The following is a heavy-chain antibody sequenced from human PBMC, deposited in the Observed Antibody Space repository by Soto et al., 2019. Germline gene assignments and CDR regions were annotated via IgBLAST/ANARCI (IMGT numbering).Heavy chain of an antibody. CDR3: AHLTYYFDSSAYYWYFDL. D-gene: IGHD3-22*01. J-gene: IGHJ2*01. V-gene: IGHV2-5*02. CDR1: GFSLSTSGVG. Sequence: QITLKESGPTLVKPTQTLTLTCTFSGFSLSTSGVGVGWIRQPPGKALEWLALIYWDDDKRYSPSLKSRLTIPKATYKNQVVLTMTNMDPVDTATYYCAHLTYYFDSSAYYWYFDLWGRGTLVTVSS. CDR2: IYWDDDK.